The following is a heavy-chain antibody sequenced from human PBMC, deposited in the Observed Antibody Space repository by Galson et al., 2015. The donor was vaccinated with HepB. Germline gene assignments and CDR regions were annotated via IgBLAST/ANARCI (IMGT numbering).Heavy chain of an antibody. CDR3: AREREPLRYYPSGSYYWFDY. V-gene: IGHV1-2*06. Sequence: SVKVSCKASGYTFTGYYLHWVRQAPGHGLEWMGRINPNSGGTYYTQKFQGRVIMTKDTSINTAYMELRRLRSDDTAVYYCAREREPLRYYPSGSYYWFDYWGRGTLVTVSS. J-gene: IGHJ4*02. D-gene: IGHD3-10*01. CDR1: GYTFTGYY. CDR2: INPNSGGT.